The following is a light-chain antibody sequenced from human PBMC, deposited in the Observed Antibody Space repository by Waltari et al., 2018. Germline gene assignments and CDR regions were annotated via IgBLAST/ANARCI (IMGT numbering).Light chain of an antibody. Sequence: EIVLTQSPDILSFSPGERATLSCRASQSVGTYLAWYQQRPGQSPRLLIYDASYRATGIPARFSGSGSETDFTLTISSLQPEDFAVYYCQQRRNWPLPFGGGTRVQI. CDR1: QSVGTY. J-gene: IGKJ4*01. V-gene: IGKV3-11*01. CDR3: QQRRNWPLP. CDR2: DAS.